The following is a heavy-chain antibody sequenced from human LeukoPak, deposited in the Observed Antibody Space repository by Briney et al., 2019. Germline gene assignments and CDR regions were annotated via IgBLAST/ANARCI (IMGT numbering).Heavy chain of an antibody. J-gene: IGHJ4*02. CDR3: AGWYCSGGSCFNY. V-gene: IGHV4-4*02. CDR2: IYHSGST. D-gene: IGHD2-15*01. Sequence: SETLSLTCAVSGGSISSSNRWSWVRQPPGKGLEWIGEIYHSGSTNYNPSLKSRVTISVDKSKNQFSLKLSSVTAADAAVYYCAGWYCSGGSCFNYWGQGTLVTVSS. CDR1: GGSISSSNR.